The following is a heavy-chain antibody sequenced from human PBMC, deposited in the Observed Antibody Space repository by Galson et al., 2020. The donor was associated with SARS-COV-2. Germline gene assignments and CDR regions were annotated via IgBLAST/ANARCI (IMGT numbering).Heavy chain of an antibody. CDR3: ARARRLGVTRGGWFDP. Sequence: SETLSLTCTASGGSVSNTNYYWTWIRQAPGKGLEWLGHIYHTGATNINASLKSRVTMSLDTSKNQFSLRLDSVTAADTAIYHCARARRLGVTRGGWFDPWGQGTLVTVSS. CDR2: IYHTGAT. V-gene: IGHV4-61*01. D-gene: IGHD3-10*01. CDR1: GGSVSNTNYY. J-gene: IGHJ5*02.